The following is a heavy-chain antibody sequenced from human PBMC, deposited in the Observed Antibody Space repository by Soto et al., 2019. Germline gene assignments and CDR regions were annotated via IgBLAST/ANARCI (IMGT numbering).Heavy chain of an antibody. V-gene: IGHV4-59*01. CDR1: GGSMNSYY. Sequence: PSETLSLTCSVSGGSMNSYYWSWIRQPPEKGLEWIGYIYYSGTTNYNPSLKSRVTISVDTSKNQFSLKLSSVTAADTAVYYCARVFGGDNSVGYPVWYFDNGGEGPLVTVSS. CDR3: ARVFGGDNSVGYPVWYFDN. D-gene: IGHD3-3*01. CDR2: IYYSGTT. J-gene: IGHJ4*02.